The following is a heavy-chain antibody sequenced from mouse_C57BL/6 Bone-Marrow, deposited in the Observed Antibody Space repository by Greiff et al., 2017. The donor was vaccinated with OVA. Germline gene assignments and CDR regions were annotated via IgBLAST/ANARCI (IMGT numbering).Heavy chain of an antibody. CDR1: GFTFSSYG. Sequence: EVKLVESGGDLVKPGGSLKLSCAASGFTFSSYGMSWVRQTPDQRLEWVATISSGGSYTYYPDSVKGRFTISRDNAKNTLYLQMSSLKSEDTAMYYCARTTVVAPMDYWGQGTSVTVSS. CDR3: ARTTVVAPMDY. D-gene: IGHD1-1*01. J-gene: IGHJ4*01. CDR2: ISSGGSYT. V-gene: IGHV5-6*01.